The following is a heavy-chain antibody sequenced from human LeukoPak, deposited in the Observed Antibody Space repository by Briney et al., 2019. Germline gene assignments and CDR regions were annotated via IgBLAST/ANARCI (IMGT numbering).Heavy chain of an antibody. J-gene: IGHJ4*02. Sequence: PGGSLRLSCAASRFTFDDYAMHWVRQAPGKGLEWVSLISWDGGSTYYADSVKGRFTISRDNSKNSLYLQMNSLRAEDTALYYCAKDGANYYDSSGYYGPFDYWGQGTLVTVSS. D-gene: IGHD3-22*01. CDR2: ISWDGGST. CDR3: AKDGANYYDSSGYYGPFDY. V-gene: IGHV3-43D*04. CDR1: RFTFDDYA.